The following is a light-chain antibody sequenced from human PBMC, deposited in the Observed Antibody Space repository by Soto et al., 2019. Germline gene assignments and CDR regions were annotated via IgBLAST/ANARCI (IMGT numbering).Light chain of an antibody. CDR2: GAS. J-gene: IGKJ2*01. V-gene: IGKV3-20*01. Sequence: EIVLTQSPGILSLSPGERASLSCGASQSISSSFLAWYQQKPGQAPRLLIYGASSRATGIPDRFSGSGSGTDFILTINKLEPEDLALYFCQQYASSPHTFGQGTKLEMK. CDR1: QSISSSF. CDR3: QQYASSPHT.